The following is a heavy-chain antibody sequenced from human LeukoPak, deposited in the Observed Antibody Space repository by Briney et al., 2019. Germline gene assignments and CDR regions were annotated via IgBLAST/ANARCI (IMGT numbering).Heavy chain of an antibody. Sequence: GGSLRLSCAASGFTFSNYAMHWVRQAPGKGLEYVSAISSNGDSTYYANSVKGRFTISRDNSKNTLYLQMGSLRAEDIAVYYCARVAAVRTMTYYFDYWGQGTLVTVSS. J-gene: IGHJ4*02. D-gene: IGHD4-17*01. CDR1: GFTFSNYA. CDR2: ISSNGDST. CDR3: ARVAAVRTMTYYFDY. V-gene: IGHV3-64*01.